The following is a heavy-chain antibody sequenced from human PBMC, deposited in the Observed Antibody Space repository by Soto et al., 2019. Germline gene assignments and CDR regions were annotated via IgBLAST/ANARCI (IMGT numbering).Heavy chain of an antibody. J-gene: IGHJ5*02. CDR2: IYYIGAY. Sequence: QVQLQQSGPGLVRPSETLSLSCSVSGASVSSYYWSWVRQPPGKGLEWIGYIYYIGAYNYNPSLKSRVTISVDTSKNQFSLKLTSVTAADTAVYYCARTPETRDWLDLWGQGTLVTVSS. CDR1: GASVSSYY. V-gene: IGHV4-59*02. D-gene: IGHD1-7*01. CDR3: ARTPETRDWLDL.